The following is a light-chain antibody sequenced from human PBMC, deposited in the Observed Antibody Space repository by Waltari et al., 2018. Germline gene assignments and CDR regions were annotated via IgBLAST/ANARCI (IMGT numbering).Light chain of an antibody. CDR3: QQHYNLPLT. CDR1: QDISNY. CDR2: DAS. J-gene: IGKJ4*01. Sequence: DIHMTQSPSSLSASVGDRVTITCQASQDISNYLNWYQHKTGKAPKLLIYDASTLEAGVPSRFSGSGSGTYFTFTISSLQPEDVATYYCQQHYNLPLTFGGGTKVEI. V-gene: IGKV1-33*01.